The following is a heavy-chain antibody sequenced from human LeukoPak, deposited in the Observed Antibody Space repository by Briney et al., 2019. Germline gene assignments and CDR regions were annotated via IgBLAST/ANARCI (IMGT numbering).Heavy chain of an antibody. CDR2: IFPSGGEI. Sequence: GALLLSCAASGFTFSTFAMRWGRQPPGKGLEWVSSIFPSGGEIHYADSVRGRFTISRDNSKSTLSLQMTSLRAEDTAIYYCATYRQVLLPFESWGQGTLVTVSS. CDR1: GFTFSTFA. J-gene: IGHJ4*02. D-gene: IGHD2-8*02. V-gene: IGHV3-23*01. CDR3: ATYRQVLLPFES.